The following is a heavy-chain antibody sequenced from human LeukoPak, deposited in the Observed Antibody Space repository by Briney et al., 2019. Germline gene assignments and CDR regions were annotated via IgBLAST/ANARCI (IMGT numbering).Heavy chain of an antibody. CDR1: GFTFSTSW. CDR2: INKDGRQT. D-gene: IGHD6-13*01. V-gene: IGHV3-7*01. J-gene: IGHJ4*02. Sequence: PGGSLRLSCVVSGFTFSTSWMAWVRQAPGEGLEWLANINKDGRQTYYVDSVKGRFTISRDNAENSLHLQMNSLRAEDTAVYYCATSLDAPGNYWGQGSLVTVSS. CDR3: ATSLDAPGNY.